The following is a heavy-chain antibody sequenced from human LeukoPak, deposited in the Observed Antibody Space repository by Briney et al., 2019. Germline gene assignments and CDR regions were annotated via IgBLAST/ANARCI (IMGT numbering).Heavy chain of an antibody. CDR3: AKVRGWFGELFPPPDY. CDR1: GFTFSTYG. Sequence: GGPLRLSCAASGFTFSTYGMHWVRQAPGKGLEWVAVILYDGSNKYYADSVKGRFTISRDNSKNTLYLQMNSLRAEDTAVYYCAKVRGWFGELFPPPDYWGQGTLVTVSS. CDR2: ILYDGSNK. D-gene: IGHD3-10*01. V-gene: IGHV3-30*18. J-gene: IGHJ4*02.